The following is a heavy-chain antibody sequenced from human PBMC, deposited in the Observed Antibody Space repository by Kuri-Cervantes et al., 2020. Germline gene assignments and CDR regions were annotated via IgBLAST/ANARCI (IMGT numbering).Heavy chain of an antibody. CDR2: MNPNSGNT. CDR3: ARVDCSSTSCYESYYYGMDV. D-gene: IGHD2-2*01. J-gene: IGHJ6*02. CDR1: GYTFTSYD. V-gene: IGHV1-8*01. Sequence: ASVKVSCKASGYTFTSYDINWVRQATGQGLEWMGWMNPNSGNTDYAQKFQGRVTMTRDTSISTAYMELSRLRSDDTAVYYCARVDCSSTSCYESYYYGMDVWGQGTTVTVSS.